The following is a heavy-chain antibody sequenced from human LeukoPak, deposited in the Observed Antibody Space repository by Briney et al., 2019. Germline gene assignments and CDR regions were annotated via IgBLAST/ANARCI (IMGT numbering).Heavy chain of an antibody. Sequence: GGSLRLSCAASGFTFSSYAMHWVRQAPGKGLEWVAVISYDGSNKYYADSVKGRFTISRDNSKNTLYLQMNSLRAEDTAVYYCAKDDDFWSGVVDYWGQGTLVTVSS. CDR2: ISYDGSNK. CDR3: AKDDDFWSGVVDY. D-gene: IGHD3-3*01. J-gene: IGHJ4*02. CDR1: GFTFSSYA. V-gene: IGHV3-30-3*01.